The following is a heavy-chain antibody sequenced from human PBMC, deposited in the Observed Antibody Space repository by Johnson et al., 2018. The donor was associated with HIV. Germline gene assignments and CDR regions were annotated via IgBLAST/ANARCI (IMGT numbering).Heavy chain of an antibody. CDR2: ISGSGDRT. Sequence: VQLVESGGGLVQPGGSLRLSCEVSGFTFSNFAMSWVRQAPGKGLEWVSVISGSGDRTSYADFAKGRFTISRDNSKTTLYMQMISLRAEDTAVYYCAKSIAAARTNAFDIWGQGTMVTVSS. CDR1: GFTFSNFA. CDR3: AKSIAAARTNAFDI. J-gene: IGHJ3*02. V-gene: IGHV3-23*04. D-gene: IGHD6-13*01.